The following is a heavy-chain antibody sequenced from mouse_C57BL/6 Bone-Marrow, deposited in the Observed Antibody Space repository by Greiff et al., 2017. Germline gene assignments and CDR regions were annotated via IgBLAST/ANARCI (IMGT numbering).Heavy chain of an antibody. V-gene: IGHV5-9*01. D-gene: IGHD2-2*01. CDR1: GFTFSSYT. J-gene: IGHJ2*01. Sequence: EVKLVESGGGLVKPGGSLKLSCAASGFTFSSYTMSWVRQTPEKRLEWVATISGGGGNTYYPDSVKGRFTISRDNAKNTLYLQMSSLRSEDTALYYCARRRLGWLRPDYWGQGTTLTVSS. CDR3: ARRRLGWLRPDY. CDR2: ISGGGGNT.